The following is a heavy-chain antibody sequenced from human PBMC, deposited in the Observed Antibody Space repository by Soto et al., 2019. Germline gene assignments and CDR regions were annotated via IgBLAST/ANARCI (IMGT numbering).Heavy chain of an antibody. D-gene: IGHD3-16*01. CDR3: AHSLIPNCGSGGAFDY. J-gene: IGHJ4*02. V-gene: IGHV2-5*02. CDR1: GFSLSTSGVG. Sequence: QITLKESGPTLVKPTQTLTLTCTFSGFSLSTSGVGVGWIRQPPGKALEWLALIYWDDDKRYSPSLKSRLTNTKDSSKSQVVLTMTTVDPVDTATYYCAHSLIPNCGSGGAFDYWGQGTLVTVSS. CDR2: IYWDDDK.